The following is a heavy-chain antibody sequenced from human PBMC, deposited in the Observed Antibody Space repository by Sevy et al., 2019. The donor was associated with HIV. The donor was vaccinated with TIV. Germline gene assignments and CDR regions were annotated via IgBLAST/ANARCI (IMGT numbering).Heavy chain of an antibody. CDR3: AQDIVACSGGTCYSGAVSPFES. Sequence: GGYLRLSCAASGFIFNNYDMYWIRQAPGKGLEWMATVSYDGADKDYADIVKGRFTISRDSSRSMLYLQMSSLRPEDTGVYFCAQDIVACSGGTCYSGAVSPFESWGQGTLVTVSS. J-gene: IGHJ4*02. D-gene: IGHD2-15*01. CDR2: VSYDGADK. V-gene: IGHV3-30*18. CDR1: GFIFNNYD.